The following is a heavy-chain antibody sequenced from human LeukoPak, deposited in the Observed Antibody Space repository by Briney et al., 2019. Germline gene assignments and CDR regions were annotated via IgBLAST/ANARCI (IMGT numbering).Heavy chain of an antibody. CDR3: RNYGSHWFDP. D-gene: IGHD4-11*01. J-gene: IGHJ5*02. CDR2: IYYSGST. V-gene: IGHV4-39*01. CDR1: GGSISSSSYY. Sequence: SETLSLTCTVSGGSISSSSYYWGWIRQPPGKGLEWIGSIYYSGSTYYNPSLKSRVTISVDTSKNQFSLKLSSVTAADTAVYYCRNYGSHWFDPWGQGTLVTVSS.